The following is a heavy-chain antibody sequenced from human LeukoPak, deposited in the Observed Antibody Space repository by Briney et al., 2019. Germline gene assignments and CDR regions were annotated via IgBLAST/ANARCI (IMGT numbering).Heavy chain of an antibody. Sequence: PGGSLRLSCAASGFISGFTFSSYAMNWVRQAPGKGLEWVSSIDSHSSSIYYADSVKGRFTISRDNAKNSLYLLVNSLKAEDTAVYYCARERYSTILDDALDIWGPGTMVTVSS. V-gene: IGHV3-21*01. CDR3: ARERYSTILDDALDI. CDR1: GFISGFTFSSYA. J-gene: IGHJ3*02. CDR2: IDSHSSSI. D-gene: IGHD6-13*01.